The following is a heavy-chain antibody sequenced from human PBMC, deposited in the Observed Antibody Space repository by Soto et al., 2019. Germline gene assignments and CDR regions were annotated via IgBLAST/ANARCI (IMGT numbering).Heavy chain of an antibody. CDR3: ARDRDFDYGGNTPLSY. Sequence: QVQLVESGGGVVQPGRSLRLSCAASGFTFSSYAMHWVRQAPGKGLEWVAVISYDGSNKDYAESVKGRFTISRDNSKNSLYLQMNSLRAEDTAVYYCARDRDFDYGGNTPLSYWGKGTLVTVSS. D-gene: IGHD4-17*01. J-gene: IGHJ4*02. CDR1: GFTFSSYA. V-gene: IGHV3-30-3*01. CDR2: ISYDGSNK.